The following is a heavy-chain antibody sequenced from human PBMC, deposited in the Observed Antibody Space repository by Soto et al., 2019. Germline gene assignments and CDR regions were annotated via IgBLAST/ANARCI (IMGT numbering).Heavy chain of an antibody. CDR2: ISSTTNYI. V-gene: IGHV3-21*06. CDR1: GFTFTRYS. CDR3: ARESEDLTSNFDY. J-gene: IGHJ4*02. Sequence: PGGSLRLSCAASGFTFTRYSMNWVRQAPGKGLEWVSSISSTTNYISYGDSMKGRFTISRDNAKNSLYLEMNSLRAEDTAVYYCARESEDLTSNFDYWGQGTLVTVAS.